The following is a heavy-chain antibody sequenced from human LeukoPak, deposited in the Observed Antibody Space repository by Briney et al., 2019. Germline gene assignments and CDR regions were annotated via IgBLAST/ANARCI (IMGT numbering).Heavy chain of an antibody. CDR2: ISGSGGST. CDR3: AKGPTIFGVVIIRSPYYFDY. V-gene: IGHV3-23*01. CDR1: GFTFSSYA. Sequence: PGGSLRLSCAASGFTFSSYAMSWVGQAPGKGLEWVSAISGSGGSTYYADSVKGRFTISRDNSKNTLYLQMNSLRAEDTAVYYCAKGPTIFGVVIIRSPYYFDYWGQGTLVTVSS. J-gene: IGHJ4*02. D-gene: IGHD3-3*01.